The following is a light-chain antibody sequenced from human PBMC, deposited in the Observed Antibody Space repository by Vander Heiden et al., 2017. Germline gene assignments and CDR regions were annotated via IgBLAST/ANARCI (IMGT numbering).Light chain of an antibody. V-gene: IGLV2-23*02. J-gene: IGLJ2*01. CDR1: SSDVGSYNL. CDR3: CSYAGSSTV. CDR2: EVS. Sequence: HSALTQPASVSGSPGQSITISCTGTSSDVGSYNLVSWYQQHPGKAPKLMIYEVSKRPSGVSNRFSGSKPGNTASLTISGLQAEDEADYYCCSYAGSSTVFGGGTKLTVL.